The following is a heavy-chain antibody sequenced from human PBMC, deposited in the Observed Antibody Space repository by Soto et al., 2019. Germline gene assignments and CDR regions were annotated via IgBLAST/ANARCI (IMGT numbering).Heavy chain of an antibody. J-gene: IGHJ6*02. V-gene: IGHV1-69*13. CDR1: GGTFSNYA. CDR3: ASGGYSGFQYDPHYYGMDV. D-gene: IGHD5-12*01. CDR2: IIPIFRTA. Sequence: SVKVSCKASGGTFSNYAISWVRQAPGQGLEWMGGIIPIFRTANYAQKFQGRVTITADESTSTAYMELSSLRSEDTAVYYCASGGYSGFQYDPHYYGMDVWGQGTTVTVSS.